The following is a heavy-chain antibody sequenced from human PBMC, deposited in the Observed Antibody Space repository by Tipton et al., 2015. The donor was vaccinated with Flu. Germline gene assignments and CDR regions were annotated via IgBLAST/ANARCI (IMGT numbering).Heavy chain of an antibody. J-gene: IGHJ3*01. Sequence: SLRLSCAASRFTFSTYFMSWVRQAPGKGLEWVANIEKDGSEKHYVDSVKGRFTVSRDNAKSSLYLQMNSLRAEDTAMYYCARNAFEFWGQGTMVTVSS. CDR2: IEKDGSEK. V-gene: IGHV3-7*01. CDR1: RFTFSTYF. CDR3: ARNAFEF.